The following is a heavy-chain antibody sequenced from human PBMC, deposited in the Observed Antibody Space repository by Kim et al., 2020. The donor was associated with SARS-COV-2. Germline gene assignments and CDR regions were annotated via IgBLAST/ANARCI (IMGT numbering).Heavy chain of an antibody. CDR2: IYYSGST. J-gene: IGHJ5*02. Sequence: SETLSLTCTVSGGSISSGGYYWSWIRQHPGKGLEWIGYIYYSGSTYYNPSLKSRVTISVDTSKNQFSLKLISVTAADTAVYYCARATGITIFGVVVIGWFDPWGQGTLVTVSS. CDR3: ARATGITIFGVVVIGWFDP. D-gene: IGHD3-3*01. V-gene: IGHV4-31*03. CDR1: GGSISSGGYY.